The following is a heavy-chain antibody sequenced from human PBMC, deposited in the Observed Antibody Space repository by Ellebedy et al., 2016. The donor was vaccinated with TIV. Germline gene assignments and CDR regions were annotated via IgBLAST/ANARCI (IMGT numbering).Heavy chain of an antibody. V-gene: IGHV6-1*01. Sequence: MPSETLSLTCAISGDSVSTNLAAWNWIRQSPSRGLEWLGRTYYRSEWNNEYAVSVKSRITVNPDTSRNQFSLQLNSVTPEDTAVYYCARDYQQVFDYWGQGTLVTVSS. CDR2: TYYRSEWNN. CDR1: GDSVSTNLAA. D-gene: IGHD2-2*01. CDR3: ARDYQQVFDY. J-gene: IGHJ4*02.